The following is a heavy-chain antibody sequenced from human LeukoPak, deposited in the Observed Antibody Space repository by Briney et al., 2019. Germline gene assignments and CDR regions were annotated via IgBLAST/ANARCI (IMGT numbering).Heavy chain of an antibody. CDR1: GFTFSSYW. V-gene: IGHV3-74*01. CDR2: INEHGTTI. D-gene: IGHD3-16*01. CDR3: ERDLLLMWTPGDDFYH. Sequence: GGSLRLSCAASGFTFSSYWMHWVRQAPGKGLEWVSRINEHGTTITYADSVKGRFTISRENAKNTLYLQMNSLTAEDTAVYYCERDLLLMWTPGDDFYHWGQGTLVTVSS. J-gene: IGHJ4*02.